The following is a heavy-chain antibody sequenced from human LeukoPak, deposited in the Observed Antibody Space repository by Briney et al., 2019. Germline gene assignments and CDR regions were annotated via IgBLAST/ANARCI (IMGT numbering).Heavy chain of an antibody. V-gene: IGHV4-39*07. Sequence: TSETLSLTCTVSGGSISSSSYYWGWIRQPPGKGLEWIGSIYYSGSTYYNPSLKSRVTISVDTSKNQFSLKLSSVTAADTAVYYCARTGYSSGWYWFDYWGQGTLVTVSS. D-gene: IGHD6-19*01. CDR2: IYYSGST. CDR1: GGSISSSSYY. CDR3: ARTGYSSGWYWFDY. J-gene: IGHJ4*02.